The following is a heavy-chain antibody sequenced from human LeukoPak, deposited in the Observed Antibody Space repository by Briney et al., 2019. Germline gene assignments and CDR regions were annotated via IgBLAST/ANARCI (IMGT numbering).Heavy chain of an antibody. D-gene: IGHD3-3*01. J-gene: IGHJ6*04. V-gene: IGHV3-49*04. CDR1: GFTFGDYS. Sequence: PGGSLRLSCTASGFTFGDYSLSWVRQAPEKGLEWVGLIRRKGYGGTTEYAPSVKGRFIISRDDSKSTAYLQMNSLKTEDTAVYYCTRDHDFWSGPFDVWGKGTTVTVSS. CDR3: TRDHDFWSGPFDV. CDR2: IRRKGYGGTT.